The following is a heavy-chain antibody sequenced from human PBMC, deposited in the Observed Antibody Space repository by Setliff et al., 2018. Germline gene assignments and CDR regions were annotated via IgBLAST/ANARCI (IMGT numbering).Heavy chain of an antibody. D-gene: IGHD3-10*01. J-gene: IGHJ4*03. CDR3: ARDPGWFGELLGYFDY. V-gene: IGHV1-18*01. CDR2: ISAYIGNT. Sequence: ASVKVSCKASGYTFTSYGISWVRQAPGQGLEWMGWISAYIGNTNYAQKLQGRVTMTTDTSTSTAYMELRSLRSDDTAVYYCARDPGWFGELLGYFDYWGQGQWSPSPQ. CDR1: GYTFTSYG.